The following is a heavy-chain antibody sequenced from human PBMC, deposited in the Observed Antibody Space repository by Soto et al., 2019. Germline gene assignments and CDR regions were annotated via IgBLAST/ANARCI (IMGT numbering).Heavy chain of an antibody. J-gene: IGHJ4*02. CDR3: ASQASSYYYGSGSYPY. CDR2: INHSGST. D-gene: IGHD3-10*01. CDR1: GGSFSGYY. V-gene: IGHV4-34*01. Sequence: ETLSLTCAVYGGSFSGYYWSWIRQPPGKGLEWIGEINHSGSTNYNPSLKSRVTISVDTSKNQFSLKLSSVTAADTAVYYCASQASSYYYGSGSYPYWGQGTLVTVSS.